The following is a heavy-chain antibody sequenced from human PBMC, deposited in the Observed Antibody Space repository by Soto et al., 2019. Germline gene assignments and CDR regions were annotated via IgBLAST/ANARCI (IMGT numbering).Heavy chain of an antibody. D-gene: IGHD5-18*01. Sequence: EVQLEESGGDLVQPGRSLRLSCAASGFTFDDYAMYWVRQVLGKGLEWVSSISWNSGNIGYADSVKGRFTTSRDNAENSLYLQMNSLRPEDTALYYCVRSKGGYSYGTPFDYWGQGTPVTVSS. CDR3: VRSKGGYSYGTPFDY. V-gene: IGHV3-9*01. CDR2: ISWNSGNI. J-gene: IGHJ4*02. CDR1: GFTFDDYA.